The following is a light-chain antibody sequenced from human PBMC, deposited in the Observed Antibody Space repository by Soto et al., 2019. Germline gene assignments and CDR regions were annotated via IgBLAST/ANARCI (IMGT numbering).Light chain of an antibody. CDR2: AAS. J-gene: IGKJ4*01. V-gene: IGKV1-17*03. CDR3: QQYNTYSPPLT. CDR1: QGISNS. Sequence: IQMPQSPSAMSASVGDRVTITCRASQGISNSLAWFQQKPGKVPKRLIYAASTLYGGVPSRFSGSGSGTEFTLTISSLQPDDFATYYCQQYNTYSPPLTFGGGTKVDIK.